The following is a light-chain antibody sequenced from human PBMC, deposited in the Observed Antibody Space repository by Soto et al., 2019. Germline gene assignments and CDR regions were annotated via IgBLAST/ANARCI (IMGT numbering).Light chain of an antibody. J-gene: IGKJ1*01. CDR1: QSVGTF. CDR2: DAS. V-gene: IGKV3-11*01. CDR3: QQCNNWPQWT. Sequence: EFVLTQSPGTLSLSPGERATLSCRASQSVGTFFAWYQQKPGQAPRLLIYDASNRATGIPPRFSGSGSGTDFTLTISSLEPEDFAVYYCQQCNNWPQWTFGQGTKVDIK.